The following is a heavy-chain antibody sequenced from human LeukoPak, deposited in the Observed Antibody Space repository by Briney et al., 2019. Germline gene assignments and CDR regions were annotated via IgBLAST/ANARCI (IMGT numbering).Heavy chain of an antibody. CDR2: INHSGST. CDR1: GGSFSDYY. D-gene: IGHD3-9*01. J-gene: IGHJ4*02. V-gene: IGHV4-34*01. Sequence: PSETLSLTCAVYGGSFSDYYWTWIRQPPGKGLEWIGEINHSGSTNYNPSLKSRVTMSIDTSKNQFSLKPSSVTAADTAVYYCARVLRYFVYFDYWGQGTLVTVSS. CDR3: ARVLRYFVYFDY.